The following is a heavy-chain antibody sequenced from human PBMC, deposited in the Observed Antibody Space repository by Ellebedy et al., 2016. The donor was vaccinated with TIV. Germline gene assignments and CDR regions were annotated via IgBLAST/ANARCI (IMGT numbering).Heavy chain of an antibody. CDR3: ARPTSCYGSGTFTPTDS. Sequence: PGGSLRLSCATSGFTFSNYGMHWVRQAPGKGLEWVALISYDGSNIYYADSVKGRLTISGDTSKVTLYLQMNSLTVEDTAFYYCARPTSCYGSGTFTPTDSWGQGTLVTVSS. CDR2: ISYDGSNI. D-gene: IGHD3-10*01. J-gene: IGHJ4*02. V-gene: IGHV3-30*03. CDR1: GFTFSNYG.